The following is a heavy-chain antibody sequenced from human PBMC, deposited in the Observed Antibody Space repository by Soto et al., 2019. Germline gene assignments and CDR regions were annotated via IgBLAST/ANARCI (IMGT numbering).Heavy chain of an antibody. D-gene: IGHD7-27*01. CDR2: ISYDGSNK. CDR1: GFTFSSYA. J-gene: IGHJ6*02. Sequence: QVQLVESGGGVVQPGRSLRLSCAASGFTFSSYAMHWVRQAPGKGLEWVAVISYDGSNKYYADSVKGRFTISRDNSKNTLYLQMNSPRAEDTAVYYCARGTGDLYYYYGMDVWGQGTTVTVSS. V-gene: IGHV3-30-3*01. CDR3: ARGTGDLYYYYGMDV.